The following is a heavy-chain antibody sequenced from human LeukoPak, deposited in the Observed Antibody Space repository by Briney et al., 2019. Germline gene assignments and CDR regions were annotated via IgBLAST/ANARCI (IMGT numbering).Heavy chain of an antibody. V-gene: IGHV4-59*01. Sequence: SETLSLTCTVSGGSISSSYWSWIRQPPGKGLEWIGYIYYSGSTNYNPSLKSRVTISVDTSKNQFSLKLSSVTAADTAVYYCASGIWSGTSSWFDPWGQGTLVTVSS. CDR2: IYYSGST. CDR1: GGSISSSY. CDR3: ASGIWSGTSSWFDP. J-gene: IGHJ5*02. D-gene: IGHD3-3*01.